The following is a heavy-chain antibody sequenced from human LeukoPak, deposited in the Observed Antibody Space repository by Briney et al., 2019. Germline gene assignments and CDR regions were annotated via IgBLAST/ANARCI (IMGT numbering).Heavy chain of an antibody. CDR3: ASPAMAFIDQGRYNYYYYMDV. CDR1: GYSISSGYY. CDR2: IYHSGST. D-gene: IGHD5-18*01. V-gene: IGHV4-38-2*02. Sequence: SETLSLTCTVSGYSISSGYYWGWIRQPPGKGLEWIGSIYHSGSTYYNPSLKSRVTISVDTSKDQFSLKLSSVTAADTAVYYCASPAMAFIDQGRYNYYYYMDVWGKGTTVTVSS. J-gene: IGHJ6*03.